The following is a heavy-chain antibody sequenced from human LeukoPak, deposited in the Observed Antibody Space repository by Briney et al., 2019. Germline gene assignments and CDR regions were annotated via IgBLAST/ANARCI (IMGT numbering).Heavy chain of an antibody. J-gene: IGHJ4*02. CDR2: IDPSDSYT. CDR1: GYSFTNYW. D-gene: IGHD3-10*01. CDR3: ARRDYVSGSYSFDY. V-gene: IGHV5-10-1*01. Sequence: GESLKISCKGSGYSFTNYWSNWVRQLPGKGLEWMGAIDPSDSYTDYSPSFQGHVTISADKSISTAYLQWSSLKAADTAMYYCARRDYVSGSYSFDYWGQGNLVTVSS.